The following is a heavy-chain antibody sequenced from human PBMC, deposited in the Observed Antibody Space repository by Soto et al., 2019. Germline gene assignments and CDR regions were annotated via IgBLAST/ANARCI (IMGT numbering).Heavy chain of an antibody. CDR1: GGTFSSYT. J-gene: IGHJ4*01. Sequence: SVKVSCKASGGTFSSYTISWVRQAPGQGLEWMGRIIPILGIANYAQKFQGRVTITADKSTSTAYMELSSLRSEDTAVYYCARDPTNPYYYDSSGYYGFDYWG. CDR3: ARDPTNPYYYDSSGYYGFDY. V-gene: IGHV1-69*04. D-gene: IGHD3-22*01. CDR2: IIPILGIA.